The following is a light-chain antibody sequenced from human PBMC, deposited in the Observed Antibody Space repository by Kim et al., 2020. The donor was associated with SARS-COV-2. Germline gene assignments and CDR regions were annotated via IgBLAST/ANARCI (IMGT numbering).Light chain of an antibody. CDR2: HAS. J-gene: IGKJ5*01. CDR3: QHYDSSPIT. Sequence: SPGERATLSCTASQNVRANYLAWYQRKSGQAPRLLIYHASFRATGIPDRFSGSGSGADFTLTISRLEPEDFAVYYCQHYDSSPITFGQGTRLEIK. V-gene: IGKV3-20*01. CDR1: QNVRANY.